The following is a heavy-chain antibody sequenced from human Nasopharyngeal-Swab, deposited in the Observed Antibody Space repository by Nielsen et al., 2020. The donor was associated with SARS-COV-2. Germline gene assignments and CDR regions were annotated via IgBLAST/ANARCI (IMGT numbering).Heavy chain of an antibody. Sequence: GGSLRLSCAASGFTFSSYEMNWVRQAPGKGLEWVAVIWYDGSNKYYADSVKGRFTISRDNSKNTLYLQMNSLRAEDTAVYYCASAPSIAVAAGYGMDVWGQGTTVTVSS. CDR1: GFTFSSYE. J-gene: IGHJ6*02. CDR2: IWYDGSNK. CDR3: ASAPSIAVAAGYGMDV. V-gene: IGHV3-33*08. D-gene: IGHD6-19*01.